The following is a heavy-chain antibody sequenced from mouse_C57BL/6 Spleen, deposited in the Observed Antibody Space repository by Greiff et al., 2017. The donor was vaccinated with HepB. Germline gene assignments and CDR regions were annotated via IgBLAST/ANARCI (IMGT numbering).Heavy chain of an antibody. CDR3: ARNDYDEAWFAY. Sequence: QVQLQQPGAELVKPGASVKMSCKASGYTFTSYWITWVKQRPGQGLEWIGDIYPGSGSTNYNEKFKSKATLTVDTSSSTAYTQLSSLTSEDSAVYYCARNDYDEAWFAYWGQGTLVTVSA. CDR1: GYTFTSYW. J-gene: IGHJ3*01. V-gene: IGHV1-55*01. D-gene: IGHD2-4*01. CDR2: IYPGSGST.